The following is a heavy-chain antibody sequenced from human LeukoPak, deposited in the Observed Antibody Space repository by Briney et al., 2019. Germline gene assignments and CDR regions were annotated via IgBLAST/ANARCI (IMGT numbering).Heavy chain of an antibody. D-gene: IGHD3-10*01. V-gene: IGHV3-23*01. CDR3: ARAGGSGSYYLDAFDI. CDR2: ISGSGGST. CDR1: GFTFSSYA. Sequence: GGSLRLSCAASGFTFSSYAMSWVRQAPGKGLEGVSGISGSGGSTYYADSVKGRFTISRDNSKNTLYLQMNSLRAEDTAVYYCARAGGSGSYYLDAFDIWGQGTMVTVSS. J-gene: IGHJ3*02.